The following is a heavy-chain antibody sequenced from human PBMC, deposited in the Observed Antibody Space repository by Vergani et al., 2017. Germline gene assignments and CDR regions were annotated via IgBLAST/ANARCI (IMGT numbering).Heavy chain of an antibody. Sequence: QVTFKESGPALVNPRQALTLTCTFSGFSLTSSGMRVSWFRQSPGKALEWLARIDWDDDKFYSASLKTRLAISKDLSNDLVVLTMTNMDPVDTATYYCARAPGSSGPNWFDPWGQGTLVTVSS. D-gene: IGHD6-19*01. J-gene: IGHJ5*02. CDR3: ARAPGSSGPNWFDP. CDR2: IDWDDDK. CDR1: GFSLTSSGMR. V-gene: IGHV2-70*04.